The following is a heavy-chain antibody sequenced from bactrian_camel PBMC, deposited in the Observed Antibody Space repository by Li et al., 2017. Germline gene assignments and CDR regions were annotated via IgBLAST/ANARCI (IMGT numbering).Heavy chain of an antibody. CDR2: TSLRVDGST. CDR1: TSGGSD. V-gene: IGHV3-3*01. CDR3: AAEPKIPQPQPKMSIIT. J-gene: IGHJ4*01. Sequence: VQLVESGGGLVRRGGSLRLSCTTSGGSDVHWYRQGTGRKCECELFTSLRVDGSTYYADSVKGRFTISKDNAKNTLYLQMNSLNPEDTAMYYCAAEPKIPQPQPKMSIITGAGGPRSPSP.